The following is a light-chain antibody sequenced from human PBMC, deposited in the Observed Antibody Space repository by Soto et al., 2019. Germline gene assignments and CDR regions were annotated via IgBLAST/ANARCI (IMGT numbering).Light chain of an antibody. J-gene: IGKJ4*01. CDR2: GAS. Sequence: IVMTQSPATLSAAPGERLTFSCRASQGVSRKLAWYQHKPSQAPRLLISGASTGATGIPARFSGSGSGTEFTLTISSLQSEDCAIYYCQQHHTWPITFRGGTKVDIQ. CDR1: QGVSRK. CDR3: QQHHTWPIT. V-gene: IGKV3-15*01.